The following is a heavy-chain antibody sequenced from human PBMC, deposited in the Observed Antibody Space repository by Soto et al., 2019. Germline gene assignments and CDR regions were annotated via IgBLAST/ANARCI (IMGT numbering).Heavy chain of an antibody. CDR2: INHSGST. CDR1: GGSISSGGYY. D-gene: IGHD3-22*01. J-gene: IGHJ4*02. CDR3: ARSAAYYYDSSGYYSDY. V-gene: IGHV4-39*07. Sequence: PSETLSLTCTVSGGSISSGGYYWSWIRQPPGKGLEWIGEINHSGSTNYNPPLKSRVTISVDTSKNQFSLKLSSVTAADTAVYYCARSAAYYYDSSGYYSDYWGQGTLVTVSS.